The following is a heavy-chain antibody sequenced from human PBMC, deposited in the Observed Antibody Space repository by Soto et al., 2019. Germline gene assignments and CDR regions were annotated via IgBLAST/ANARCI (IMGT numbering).Heavy chain of an antibody. D-gene: IGHD2-21*02. V-gene: IGHV3-30*04. CDR1: GFSFSSNA. J-gene: IGHJ4*02. Sequence: QVQLVESGGGVVQPGRSLRLSCAASGFSFSSNAMHWVRQAPGKGLEWVAVISYDGSNKYYADSVKGRFTISRDNSKNTLYLQMDSLRPEDTALYYCARGVGVTTFFDYWGQGTLVTGSS. CDR3: ARGVGVTTFFDY. CDR2: ISYDGSNK.